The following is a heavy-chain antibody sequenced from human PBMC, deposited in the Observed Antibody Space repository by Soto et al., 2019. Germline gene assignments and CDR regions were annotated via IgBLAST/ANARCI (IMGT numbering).Heavy chain of an antibody. D-gene: IGHD2-8*02. CDR1: GGCFSGYY. J-gene: IGHJ4*02. CDR2: INHSGST. Sequence: QVQLQQWGAGLLKPSETLSLTSAVYGGCFSGYYWTWNRQPPGTGLEWIGEINHSGSTNYNPSLKSRVTISVDTSKNQFSLKLTSVTAADTAVYYCARDKITGLFDYWGQGTLVTVSS. V-gene: IGHV4-34*01. CDR3: ARDKITGLFDY.